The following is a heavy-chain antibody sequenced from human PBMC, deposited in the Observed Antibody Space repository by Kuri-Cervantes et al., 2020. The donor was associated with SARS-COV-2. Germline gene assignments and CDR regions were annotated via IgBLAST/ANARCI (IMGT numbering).Heavy chain of an antibody. CDR1: EYTFTGYY. V-gene: IGHV1-2*02. D-gene: IGHD3-3*01. CDR2: INPNSGGT. CDR3: ARVRQSGYYFFLSGFDY. Sequence: ASVKVSCKASEYTFTGYYMHWVRQDPGQGLEGMGWINPNSGGTNYEQKFQGRVTMIRDTSISTAYMELSRLRSDDTAVYYCARVRQSGYYFFLSGFDYWGQGTLVTVSS. J-gene: IGHJ4*02.